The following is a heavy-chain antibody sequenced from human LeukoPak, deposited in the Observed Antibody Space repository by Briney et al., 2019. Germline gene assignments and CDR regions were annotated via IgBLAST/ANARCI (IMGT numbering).Heavy chain of an antibody. CDR3: GNRDCRGGSCYPNH. CDR2: IWNDGSNT. CDR1: GLTFSSFG. D-gene: IGHD2-15*01. J-gene: IGHJ4*02. V-gene: IGHV3-33*06. Sequence: GGCLRLSCAASGLTFSSFGMHWVRQAAGKGLRWGTVIWNDGSNTYYADYVRGRFTISRDNSKNTLYLQMNRLRAEDTALYYCGNRDCRGGSCYPNHWGQGTVVTVSS.